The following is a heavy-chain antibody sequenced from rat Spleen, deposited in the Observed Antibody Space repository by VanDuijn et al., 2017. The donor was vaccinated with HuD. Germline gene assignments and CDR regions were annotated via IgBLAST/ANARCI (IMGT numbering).Heavy chain of an antibody. CDR3: ATGPRILRLDWFAY. J-gene: IGHJ3*01. D-gene: IGHD1-6*01. CDR1: GFTFSDYN. Sequence: EVQLVESGGGLVQPGRSLKLSCVASGFTFSDYNMAWVRQAPKKGLEWVATLIYDGTRAFYRDSVQGRFTISRDNAKSTLYLQMDSLTSEDTATYYCATGPRILRLDWFAYWGQGTLVTVSS. V-gene: IGHV5S10*01. CDR2: LIYDGTRA.